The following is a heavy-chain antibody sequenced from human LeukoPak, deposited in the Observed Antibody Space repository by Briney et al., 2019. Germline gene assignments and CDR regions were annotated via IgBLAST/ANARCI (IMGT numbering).Heavy chain of an antibody. D-gene: IGHD3-3*01. J-gene: IGHJ4*02. V-gene: IGHV1-18*01. CDR2: ISAYNGNT. CDR1: GYTFTSYG. CDR3: ARVPFTIFGVVIPHFDY. Sequence: GASVKVSCKASGYTFTSYGISWVRQAPGQGLEWMGWISAYNGNTNYAQKLQGRVTMTTDTSTSTAYMELRSLRSDDTAVYYCARVPFTIFGVVIPHFDYWGQGTLVTVSS.